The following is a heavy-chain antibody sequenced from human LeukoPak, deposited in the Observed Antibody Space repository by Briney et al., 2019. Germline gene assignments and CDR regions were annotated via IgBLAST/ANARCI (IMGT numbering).Heavy chain of an antibody. CDR1: GFTLSSYW. V-gene: IGHV3-74*01. CDR2: ISSDASIT. Sequence: GGSLRLPCAASGFTLSSYWMHWVRQAPGKGPVWVSRISSDASITNYADSVKGRFTISRDNAKNTLYLQMNSLRVEDTAVYHCARAYGSGYVYWGQGTLVTVSS. D-gene: IGHD3-10*01. CDR3: ARAYGSGYVY. J-gene: IGHJ4*02.